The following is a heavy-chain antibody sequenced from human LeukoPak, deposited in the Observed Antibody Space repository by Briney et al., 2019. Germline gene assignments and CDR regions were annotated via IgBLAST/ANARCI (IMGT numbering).Heavy chain of an antibody. D-gene: IGHD5-12*01. CDR3: AKDLRAGYSGELFDY. CDR2: ISSSSSYI. V-gene: IGHV3-21*04. J-gene: IGHJ4*02. CDR1: GFTFSSYS. Sequence: GGSLRLSCAASGFTFSSYSMNWVRQAPGKGLEWVSSISSSSSYIYYADSVKGRFTISRDNAKNSLYLQMNSLRAEGTALYYCAKDLRAGYSGELFDYWGQGTLVTVSS.